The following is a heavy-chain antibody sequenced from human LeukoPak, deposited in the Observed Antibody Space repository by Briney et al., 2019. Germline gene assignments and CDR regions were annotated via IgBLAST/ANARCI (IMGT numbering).Heavy chain of an antibody. J-gene: IGHJ4*02. CDR2: INPNSGGT. D-gene: IGHD5-24*01. CDR3: ARDQGFLEMATNY. CDR1: GGTFSSYA. Sequence: ASVKVSCKASGGTFSSYAISWVRQAPGQGLEWMGWINPNSGGTNYAQKLQGRVTMTTDTSTSTAYMELRSLRSDDTAVYYCARDQGFLEMATNYWGQGTLVTVSS. V-gene: IGHV1-18*01.